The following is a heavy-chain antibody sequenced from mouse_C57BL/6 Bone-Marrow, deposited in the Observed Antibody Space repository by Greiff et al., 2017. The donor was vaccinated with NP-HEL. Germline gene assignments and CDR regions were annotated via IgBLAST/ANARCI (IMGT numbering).Heavy chain of an antibody. D-gene: IGHD2-9*01. V-gene: IGHV1-64*01. Sequence: QVQLQQPGAELVKPGASVKLSCKASGYTFTSYWMHWVKQRPGQGLEWIGVIHPNSGSTNYNEKFKSKATLTVDKSSSTAYMQLSSLTSEDSAVYYCARGGAYYGYPYYWGQGTTLTVSS. J-gene: IGHJ2*01. CDR3: ARGGAYYGYPYY. CDR2: IHPNSGST. CDR1: GYTFTSYW.